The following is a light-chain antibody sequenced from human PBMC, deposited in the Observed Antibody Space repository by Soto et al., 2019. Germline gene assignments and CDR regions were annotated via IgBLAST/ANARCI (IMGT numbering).Light chain of an antibody. V-gene: IGLV2-11*01. CDR3: CSYADNYSYV. J-gene: IGLJ1*01. CDR2: DVS. CDR1: SSDVGAYNY. Sequence: QSVLTQPRSVSGSPGQSVTISCTGTSSDVGAYNYVSWYQQHPGKAPKLMTYDVSKRPSGVPDRFSGSKSGNTASLTISGLQAEDEADYYCCSYADNYSYVFGTGTEVTVL.